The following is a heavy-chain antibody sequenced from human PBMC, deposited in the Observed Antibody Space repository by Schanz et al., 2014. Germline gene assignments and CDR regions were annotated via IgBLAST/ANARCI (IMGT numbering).Heavy chain of an antibody. CDR3: AKDPRGDKNDRAYYFDY. V-gene: IGHV3-30*02. D-gene: IGHD3-10*01. CDR1: GFTFSSYA. CDR2: VPFDGSQK. Sequence: QVHLLESGGGLVEPGGSLRLSCTASGFTFSSYALHWVRQAPGKGLEWVAFVPFDGSQKFYADSVKGRFTISRDNSKNTVYLQMNSLRPGDTAVYYCAKDPRGDKNDRAYYFDYWGQGTLVSISS. J-gene: IGHJ4*02.